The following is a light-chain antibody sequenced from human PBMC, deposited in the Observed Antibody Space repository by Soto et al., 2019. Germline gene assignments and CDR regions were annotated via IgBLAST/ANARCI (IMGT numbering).Light chain of an antibody. CDR1: QSVSNNY. CDR3: QQYGSSGT. J-gene: IGKJ1*01. CDR2: GAS. V-gene: IGKV3-20*01. Sequence: EIVFAQFPRTLSPSPWERATLSWRASQSVSNNYLAWYQQKPGQAPRLLIYGASNRATGIPDRFSGSGSGTDFTLTISRLEPEDFAVYYCQQYGSSGTFGQGTKVDIK.